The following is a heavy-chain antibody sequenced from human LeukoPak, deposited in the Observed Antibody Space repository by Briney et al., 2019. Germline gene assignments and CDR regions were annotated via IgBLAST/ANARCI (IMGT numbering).Heavy chain of an antibody. D-gene: IGHD6-13*01. CDR3: ARRGSVAGNFDY. J-gene: IGHJ4*02. CDR2: IYYSGST. CDR1: GGSISSSSYY. V-gene: IGHV4-39*01. Sequence: SETLSLTCTVSGGSISSSSYYWGWIRQPPGKGLEWIGSIYYSGSTYYNPSLKSRVTISVDTSKNQFSLKLSSVTAADTAVYYCARRGSVAGNFDYWGQGTLVTVSS.